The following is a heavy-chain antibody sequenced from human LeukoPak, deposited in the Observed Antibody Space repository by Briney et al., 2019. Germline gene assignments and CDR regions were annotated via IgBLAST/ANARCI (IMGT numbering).Heavy chain of an antibody. J-gene: IGHJ4*02. CDR3: ATSDSSGYHIDY. D-gene: IGHD3-22*01. CDR1: GGSISSSSYY. CDR2: IYYSGST. Sequence: PSETLSLTCTVSGGSISSSSYYWGWIRQPPGKGLEWIGNIYYSGSTNYNPSLKSRVTISVDTSKNQFSLKLSSVTAADTAVYYCATSDSSGYHIDYWGQGTLVTVSS. V-gene: IGHV4-61*05.